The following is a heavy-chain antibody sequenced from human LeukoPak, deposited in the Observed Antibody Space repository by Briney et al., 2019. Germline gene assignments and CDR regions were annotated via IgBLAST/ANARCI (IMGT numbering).Heavy chain of an antibody. CDR3: ARDSYRSGSTDF. V-gene: IGHV1-18*01. CDR1: GYTFTNYG. Sequence: ASVKVSCKASGYTFTNYGITWVRQSPVQGLEWMGWISADSGNTHYGKKFQGRVTMTKDTSTSTVYMELRSLRSDDTAIYYCARDSYRSGSTDFWGQGTLVTVSS. CDR2: ISADSGNT. J-gene: IGHJ4*02. D-gene: IGHD6-19*01.